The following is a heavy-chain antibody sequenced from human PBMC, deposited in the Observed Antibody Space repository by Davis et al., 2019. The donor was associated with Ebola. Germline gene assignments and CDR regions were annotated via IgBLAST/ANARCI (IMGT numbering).Heavy chain of an antibody. V-gene: IGHV3-15*07. CDR1: GFAISNAY. Sequence: GESLKISCAASGFAISNAYMNWVRQAPGKGLEWVGRIKSKTDGETVDYAAPVKGRFTISRDDLKNTVYLQMNSLKIEGTAVYYCMSRTTVGYWGQGTLVTVSS. CDR3: MSRTTVGY. J-gene: IGHJ4*02. D-gene: IGHD2/OR15-2a*01. CDR2: IKSKTDGETV.